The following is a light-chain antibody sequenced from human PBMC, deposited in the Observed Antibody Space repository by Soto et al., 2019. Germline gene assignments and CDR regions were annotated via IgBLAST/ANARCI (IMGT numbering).Light chain of an antibody. Sequence: EIVMTQSPATLSVSPGERATLSCRASQSVSNNLAWYQQKPGQAPRLLIYGASTRATGIPARFSGSGYGTEFTLTISSLQSEDFAVYYWQQYNNWWTFGQGTRVEIK. CDR1: QSVSNN. CDR2: GAS. J-gene: IGKJ1*01. V-gene: IGKV3-15*01. CDR3: QQYNNWWT.